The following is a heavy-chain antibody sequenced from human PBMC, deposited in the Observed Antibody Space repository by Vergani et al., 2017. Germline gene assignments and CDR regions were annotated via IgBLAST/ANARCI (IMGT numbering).Heavy chain of an antibody. V-gene: IGHV4-34*02. CDR3: AVRPRVNLVGSEIVPKSTFDY. J-gene: IGHJ4*02. D-gene: IGHD2-8*01. CDR2: INNDGHT. Sequence: QVQLQQWGAGVVKPSGTLSLTCAVFGESFSSYYWSWICQPPGRGLEWIGEINNDGHTNNYPSPESRVTVSMDTAKNQFSLILMSVTAADTAMYYCAVRPRVNLVGSEIVPKSTFDYWGQGSLVTVSS. CDR1: GESFSSYY.